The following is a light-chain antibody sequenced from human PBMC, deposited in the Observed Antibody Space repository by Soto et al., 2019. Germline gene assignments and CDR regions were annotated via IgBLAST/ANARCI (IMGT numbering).Light chain of an antibody. Sequence: QSVLTQPPSASGSPGQSVTISCTGTSSDIGGYNYVSWYQQHPGKAPKLMIYEVIKWPSGVPDRFSGSRSGNTASLTVSGLQAEDEADYYCSSYEGTNNLYVFGTGTKLTVL. J-gene: IGLJ1*01. CDR1: SSDIGGYNY. CDR2: EVI. CDR3: SSYEGTNNLYV. V-gene: IGLV2-8*01.